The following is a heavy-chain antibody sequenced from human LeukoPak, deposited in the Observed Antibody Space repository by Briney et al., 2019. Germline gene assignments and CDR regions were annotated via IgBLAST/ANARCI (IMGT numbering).Heavy chain of an antibody. CDR3: AKGPVVVTATPTPGDY. V-gene: IGHV1-2*02. CDR1: GYTFTGYY. Sequence: ASAKVSCKASGYTFTGYYMHWVRQAPGQGLEWMGWINPNSGGTNYAQKFQGRVTMTRDTSISTAYMELSRLRSDDTAVYYCAKGPVVVTATPTPGDYWGQGTLVTVSS. CDR2: INPNSGGT. D-gene: IGHD2-21*02. J-gene: IGHJ4*02.